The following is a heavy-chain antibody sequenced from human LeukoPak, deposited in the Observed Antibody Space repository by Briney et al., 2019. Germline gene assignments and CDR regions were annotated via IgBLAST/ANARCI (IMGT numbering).Heavy chain of an antibody. CDR2: IYSSGST. D-gene: IGHD1-14*01. J-gene: IGHJ6*03. V-gene: IGHV4-4*07. CDR1: GGSISSYY. Sequence: SETLSLTCTVSGGSISSYYWSWIRQPAGKGLEWIGRIYSSGSTIYNPSLKSRVTMSVDTSKNQFSLKLSSVTAADTTVYYCARGRYESTRLSAYYYYYMDVWGKGTTVTVSS. CDR3: ARGRYESTRLSAYYYYYMDV.